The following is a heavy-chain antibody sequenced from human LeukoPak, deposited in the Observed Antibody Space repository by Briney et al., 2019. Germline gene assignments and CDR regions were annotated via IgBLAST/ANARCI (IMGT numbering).Heavy chain of an antibody. Sequence: PGGSLRLSCAASGFTFSSYGMHWVRQAPGKGLEWVAVIWYDASNIYYADSVKGRFTISRDNAKNSLYLQMNSLRAEDTAVYYCARGGHISGLYPFASWGQGTLVTVSS. CDR1: GFTFSSYG. CDR2: IWYDASNI. D-gene: IGHD6-19*01. V-gene: IGHV3-33*01. J-gene: IGHJ4*02. CDR3: ARGGHISGLYPFAS.